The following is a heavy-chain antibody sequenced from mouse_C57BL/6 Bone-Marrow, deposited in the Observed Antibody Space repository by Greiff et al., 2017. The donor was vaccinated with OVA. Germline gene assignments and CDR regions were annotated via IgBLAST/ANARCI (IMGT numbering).Heavy chain of an antibody. D-gene: IGHD2-1*01. CDR1: GYTFTSYW. J-gene: IGHJ1*03. CDR3: AREGDGNYGYFDV. V-gene: IGHV1-64*01. Sequence: VQLQQPGAELVKPGASVKLSCKASGYTFTSYWMHWVKQRPGQGLEWIGMIHPNSGSTNYNEKFKSKATLTVDKSSSTAYMQLSSLTSEDYAVYYCAREGDGNYGYFDVWGTGTTVTVSS. CDR2: IHPNSGST.